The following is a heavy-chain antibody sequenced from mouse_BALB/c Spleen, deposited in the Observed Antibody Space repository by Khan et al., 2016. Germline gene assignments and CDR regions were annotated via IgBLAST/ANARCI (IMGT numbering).Heavy chain of an antibody. J-gene: IGHJ2*01. CDR1: GYTFTPYI. Sequence: EVQLKQSGPVLVKPGTSVKMSCKASGYTFTPYIIHWAKQKPGQGLEWIGYVNPYTDGTQYNEKFKHKATLTSDKSSSTAYMDLSSLTSDDSAVYYCARGDYWGQGTTLTVSS. CDR3: ARGDY. V-gene: IGHV1S136*01. CDR2: VNPYTDGT.